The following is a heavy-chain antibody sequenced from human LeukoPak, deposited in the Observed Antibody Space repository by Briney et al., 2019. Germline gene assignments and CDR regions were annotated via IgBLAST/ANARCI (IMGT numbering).Heavy chain of an antibody. D-gene: IGHD6-13*01. CDR2: ISAYNGNT. V-gene: IGHV1-18*01. CDR3: ARDLLYGTAVTWFDP. J-gene: IGHJ5*02. Sequence: ASVKVSCKASGYTFTSYGISWVRQAPGQGLERMGWISAYNGNTNYAQKLQGRVTMTTDTSTSTAYMELRSLRSDDTAVYYCARDLLYGTAVTWFDPWGQGTLVTVSS. CDR1: GYTFTSYG.